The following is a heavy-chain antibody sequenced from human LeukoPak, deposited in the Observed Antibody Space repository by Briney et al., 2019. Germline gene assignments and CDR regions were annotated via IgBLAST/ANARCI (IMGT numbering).Heavy chain of an antibody. Sequence: GGSLRLSCAASGFTFSDYYMSWIRQAPGKGLEWASYISSSGSTIYYADSVKGRFTISRDNAKNSLYLQMNSLRAEDTAVYYCARESDYYDSSGYYVYFDYWGQGTLVTVSS. V-gene: IGHV3-11*04. J-gene: IGHJ4*02. CDR2: ISSSGSTI. D-gene: IGHD3-22*01. CDR3: ARESDYYDSSGYYVYFDY. CDR1: GFTFSDYY.